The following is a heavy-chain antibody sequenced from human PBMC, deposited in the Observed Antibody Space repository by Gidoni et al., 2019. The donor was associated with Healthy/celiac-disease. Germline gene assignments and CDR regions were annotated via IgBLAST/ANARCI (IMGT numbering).Heavy chain of an antibody. D-gene: IGHD6-19*01. Sequence: QLQLQESGPGLVKPSETLSLTCTVSGGSISSSSYYWGWIRQPPGKGLEWIGSIYYSGSTYYNPSLKSRVTISVDTSKNQFSLKLSSVTAADTAVYYCARHERYSSGWYPDDAFDIWGQGTMVTVSS. CDR3: ARHERYSSGWYPDDAFDI. CDR2: IYYSGST. J-gene: IGHJ3*02. V-gene: IGHV4-39*01. CDR1: GGSISSSSYY.